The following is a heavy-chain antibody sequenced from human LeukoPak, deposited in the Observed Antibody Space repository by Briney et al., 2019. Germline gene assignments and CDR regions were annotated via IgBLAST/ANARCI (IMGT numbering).Heavy chain of an antibody. D-gene: IGHD2-21*02. V-gene: IGHV4-30-4*01. J-gene: IGHJ3*02. CDR1: GGSISSGDYY. Sequence: PSQTLSLTCTVSGGSISSGDYYWSWIRQPPGKGLEWIGYIYYSGSTYYNPSLKSRVTISVDTSKNQSSLKLSSVTAADTAVYYCARDLRVVTGRAFDIWGQGTMVTVSS. CDR3: ARDLRVVTGRAFDI. CDR2: IYYSGST.